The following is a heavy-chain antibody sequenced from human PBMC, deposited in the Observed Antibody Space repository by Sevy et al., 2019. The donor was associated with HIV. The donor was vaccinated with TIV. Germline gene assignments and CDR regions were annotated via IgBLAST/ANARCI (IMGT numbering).Heavy chain of an antibody. CDR2: ISSSSSYI. D-gene: IGHD2-8*01. CDR1: GFTFSSYS. Sequence: GGSLRLSCAASGFTFSSYSMNWVRQAPGKGLEWVSSISSSSSYIYYADSEKGRFTISRDNAKNSLYLQMNSLRAEDTAVYYCARGTHDCTNGVCYDYYGMDVWGQGTTVTVSS. J-gene: IGHJ6*02. V-gene: IGHV3-21*01. CDR3: ARGTHDCTNGVCYDYYGMDV.